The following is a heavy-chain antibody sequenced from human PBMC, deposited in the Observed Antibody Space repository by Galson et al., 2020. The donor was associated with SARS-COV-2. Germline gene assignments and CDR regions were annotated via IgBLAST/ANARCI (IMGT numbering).Heavy chain of an antibody. D-gene: IGHD2-2*01. CDR1: GYTLTELS. J-gene: IGHJ5*02. V-gene: IGHV1-24*01. CDR2: FDPEDGET. CDR3: ATGPAVPAAKSGYWFDP. Sequence: ASVKVSCKVSGYTLTELSMHWVRQAPGKGLEWMGGFDPEDGETIYAQKFQGRVTMTEDTSTDTAYMELSSLRSEDTAVYYCATGPAVPAAKSGYWFDPWGQGTLVTVSS.